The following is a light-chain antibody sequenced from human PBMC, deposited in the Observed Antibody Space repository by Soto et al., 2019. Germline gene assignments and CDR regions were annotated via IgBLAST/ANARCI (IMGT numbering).Light chain of an antibody. CDR2: KAS. Sequence: DIQMTQSPSTLSASVGDRVTITCRASQSISSWLAWYQQKPGKAPKLLIYKASSLESGVPSRFSDSGSGTEFTLTISSLQPDDFATYYCQQYNSYSTFGQGTKVDIK. CDR1: QSISSW. CDR3: QQYNSYST. V-gene: IGKV1-5*03. J-gene: IGKJ1*01.